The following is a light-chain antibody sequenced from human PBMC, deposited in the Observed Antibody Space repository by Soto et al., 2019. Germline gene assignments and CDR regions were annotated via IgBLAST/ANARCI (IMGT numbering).Light chain of an antibody. CDR1: QSISNW. CDR3: QHYDSYSFT. CDR2: HAS. J-gene: IGKJ2*01. V-gene: IGKV1-5*01. Sequence: DIQMTQSPSTLSASVGDRVTITCRASQSISNWLAWYQQKPGKAPKLLIYHASSLQSGVPSRFSGSGSGTEFSLTVSSLQPDDFATYYCQHYDSYSFTFGQGTKLEIK.